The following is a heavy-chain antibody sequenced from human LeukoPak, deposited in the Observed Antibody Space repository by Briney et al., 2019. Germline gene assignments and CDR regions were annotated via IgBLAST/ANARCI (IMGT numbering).Heavy chain of an antibody. J-gene: IGHJ4*02. CDR3: ARSADFSGSPLAPLDN. CDR1: GGSFSGYY. V-gene: IGHV4-34*09. CDR2: IYYTGST. D-gene: IGHD1-26*01. Sequence: SETLSLTCAVYGGSFSGYYWSWIRQPPGKGLEWIGYIYYTGSTHYNPSLRSRLTMSVDTSTNQFSLKLTSVTAADTAVYYCARSADFSGSPLAPLDNWGQGTLVTVSS.